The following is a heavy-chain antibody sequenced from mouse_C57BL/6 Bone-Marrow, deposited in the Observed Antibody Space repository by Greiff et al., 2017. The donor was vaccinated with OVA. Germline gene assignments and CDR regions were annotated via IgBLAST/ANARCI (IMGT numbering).Heavy chain of an antibody. J-gene: IGHJ3*01. CDR2: IRLKSDNYAT. Sequence: EVKLVESGGGLVQPGGSMKLSCVASGFTFSNYWMNWVRQSPEKGLEWVAQIRLKSDNYATHYAESVKGRFTISRDDSKSSVYLRMNNLRAEDTGSYYCTGTGTFAYGGQGTLVTVSA. D-gene: IGHD3-3*01. CDR1: GFTFSNYW. CDR3: TGTGTFAY. V-gene: IGHV6-3*01.